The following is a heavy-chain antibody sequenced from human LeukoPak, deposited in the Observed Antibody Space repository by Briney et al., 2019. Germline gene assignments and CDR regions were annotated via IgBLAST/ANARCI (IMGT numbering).Heavy chain of an antibody. Sequence: RHGESLKISCKGSGYSFTNYWIGWVRQMPGKGLEWMGIIYPGDSDTRYSPSFQGQVTMSADKSISTAYLQWSSLKASDTAIYYCAREEPNSGWYRSWGQGTLVTVSS. J-gene: IGHJ5*02. CDR3: AREEPNSGWYRS. V-gene: IGHV5-51*01. CDR2: IYPGDSDT. CDR1: GYSFTNYW. D-gene: IGHD6-19*01.